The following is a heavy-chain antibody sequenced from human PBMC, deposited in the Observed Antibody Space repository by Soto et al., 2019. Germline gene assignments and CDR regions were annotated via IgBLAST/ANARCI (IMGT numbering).Heavy chain of an antibody. J-gene: IGHJ4*02. Sequence: SETLSLTCTVSGGSITSGDYYWSWIRQHPGKGLEWIGYIYYSGSTSYNPSLKSRVIISVDTSKNQFSLKLSSVTAADTAVYYCAKGSSGFHYFDSWGQGTLVTVSS. CDR3: AKGSSGFHYFDS. CDR2: IYYSGST. CDR1: GGSITSGDYY. V-gene: IGHV4-31*03. D-gene: IGHD3-10*01.